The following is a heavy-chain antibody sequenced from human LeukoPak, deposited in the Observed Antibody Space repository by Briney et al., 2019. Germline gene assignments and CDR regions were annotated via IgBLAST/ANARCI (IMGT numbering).Heavy chain of an antibody. CDR3: ARVFRASSYDSSDLREI. Sequence: GGSLRLSCAASGFTFSDYYMSWIRQAPGKGLEWVSYISSSGSTIYYADSVKGRFTISRDNAKNSLYLQMNSLRAEDTAVYYCARVFRASSYDSSDLREIWGQGTLVTVSS. CDR2: ISSSGSTI. CDR1: GFTFSDYY. D-gene: IGHD3-22*01. J-gene: IGHJ4*02. V-gene: IGHV3-11*04.